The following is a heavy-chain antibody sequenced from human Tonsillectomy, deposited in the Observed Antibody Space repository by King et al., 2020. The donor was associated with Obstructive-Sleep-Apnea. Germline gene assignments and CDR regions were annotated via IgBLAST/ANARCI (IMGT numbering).Heavy chain of an antibody. CDR2: IYYSGST. CDR1: GGSISSGGYY. V-gene: IGHV4-31*03. J-gene: IGHJ3*02. D-gene: IGHD3-22*01. CDR3: ARDISGYQGDAFDI. Sequence: PLQESGPGLVKPSQTLSLTCTVSGGSISSGGYYWRWIRQHPGKGLEWIGYIYYSGSTYYNPSLKSRVTISVDTSKNQFSLKLSSVTAADTAVYYCARDISGYQGDAFDIWGQGTMVTVSS.